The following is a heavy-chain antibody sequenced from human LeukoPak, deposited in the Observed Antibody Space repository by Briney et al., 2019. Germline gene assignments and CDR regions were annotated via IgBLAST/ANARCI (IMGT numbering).Heavy chain of an antibody. CDR2: INHSGST. Sequence: PSETLSLTCAVYGGSFSGYYWSWIRQPPGKGLEWIGEINHSGSTNYNPSLKSRVTISVDTSKNQFSLKLSSVTAADTAVYYCARSGGAFHIWGQGTMVTVSS. D-gene: IGHD6-25*01. V-gene: IGHV4-34*01. CDR3: ARSGGAFHI. J-gene: IGHJ3*02. CDR1: GGSFSGYY.